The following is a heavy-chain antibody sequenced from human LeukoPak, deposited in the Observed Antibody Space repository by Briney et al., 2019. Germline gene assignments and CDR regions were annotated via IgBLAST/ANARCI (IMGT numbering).Heavy chain of an antibody. V-gene: IGHV4-38-2*02. CDR3: ARVSGLEWLPDSSWFDP. D-gene: IGHD3-3*01. J-gene: IGHJ5*02. Sequence: PSETLSLTCTVSGYSISSGYYWGWIRQPPGKGLEWIGSIYHSGSTYYNPSLKSRVTISVDTSKNQFSLKLSSVTAADTAVYYCARVSGLEWLPDSSWFDPWGQGTLVTVSS. CDR1: GYSISSGYY. CDR2: IYHSGST.